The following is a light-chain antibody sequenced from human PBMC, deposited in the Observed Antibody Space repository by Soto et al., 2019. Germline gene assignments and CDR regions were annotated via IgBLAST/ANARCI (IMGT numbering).Light chain of an antibody. Sequence: EIVLTQSPGTLSLSPGERATLSCRASQSVSSSYLAWYQQKPGQAPRPLIYGASSRATGIPDRFSGSGSGSDFTLTISSLKPEDFAVYYCQRYGSSPLYTFGQGTKLEIK. CDR3: QRYGSSPLYT. CDR1: QSVSSSY. J-gene: IGKJ2*01. V-gene: IGKV3-20*01. CDR2: GAS.